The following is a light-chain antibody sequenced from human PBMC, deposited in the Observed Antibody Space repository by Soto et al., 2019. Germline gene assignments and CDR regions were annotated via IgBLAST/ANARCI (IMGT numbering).Light chain of an antibody. Sequence: TQSPSYVYASVGDRVTITCLTSHDISSSVAWYQQKPGKAPILLIFSASALHRGVPPRFSGSGSGTAFTLTVSSLQPEDFAIYYCQQADSFPWTFGQGTKVDIK. J-gene: IGKJ1*01. V-gene: IGKV1D-12*01. CDR1: HDISSS. CDR2: SAS. CDR3: QQADSFPWT.